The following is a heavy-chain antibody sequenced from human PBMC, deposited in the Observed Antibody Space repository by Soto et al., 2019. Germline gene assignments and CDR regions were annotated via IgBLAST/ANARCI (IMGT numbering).Heavy chain of an antibody. CDR1: GFTSSSYE. Sequence: GGSLRLSCAASGFTSSSYEMNWVRQPPGKGLESSSYNSSSGSTIYYTDSVKGRFNISRDNANNSLYLQMNSLRADDTAVYYYARDTSSSVSGRGCWGQGTTVTV. J-gene: IGHJ6*02. V-gene: IGHV3-48*03. D-gene: IGHD6-6*01. CDR3: ARDTSSSVSGRGC. CDR2: NSSSGSTI.